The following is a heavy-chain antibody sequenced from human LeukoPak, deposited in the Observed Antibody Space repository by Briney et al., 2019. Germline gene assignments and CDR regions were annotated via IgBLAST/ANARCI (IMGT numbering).Heavy chain of an antibody. CDR2: ISTDGNDK. D-gene: IGHD4-23*01. V-gene: IGHV3-30*04. CDR3: AKDQGYGGNLDY. CDR1: GFTFSGYA. J-gene: IGHJ4*02. Sequence: PGGSLRLPCAASGFTFSGYAMHWVRQAPGKGLEWLTVISTDGNDKHYADSVKGRFTVSRDNSKNTLFLQMNSLRAEDTAVYYCAKDQGYGGNLDYWGQGTLVTVSS.